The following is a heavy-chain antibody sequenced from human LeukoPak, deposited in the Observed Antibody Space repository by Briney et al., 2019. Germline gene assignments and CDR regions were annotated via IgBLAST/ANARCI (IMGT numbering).Heavy chain of an antibody. CDR2: INHSGRT. V-gene: IGHV4-34*01. J-gene: IGHJ5*02. CDR3: ARSNWFEP. Sequence: PSENLSLTCAVYTGALSGYHWSRIRQSPGQGLEWFGEINHSGRTNYNQSLKSRVSISVETSRNQFSLKLTSVTAADTGVYYCARSNWFEPWGQGTLVTVSS. CDR1: TGALSGYH.